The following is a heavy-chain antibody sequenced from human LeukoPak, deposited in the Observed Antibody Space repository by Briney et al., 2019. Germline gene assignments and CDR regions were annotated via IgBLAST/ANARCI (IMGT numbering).Heavy chain of an antibody. J-gene: IGHJ4*02. CDR1: GFTFSSYA. CDR3: ARDLVGLTGDY. V-gene: IGHV3-74*01. D-gene: IGHD2-8*02. Sequence: GGSLRLSCAASGFTFSSYAMSWVRQAPGKGLMWVSQINYDGSTTRYADSARGRFTISRDNAKNTVYLQMISLRVEDTAVYYCARDLVGLTGDYWGQGTLVTVSS. CDR2: INYDGSTT.